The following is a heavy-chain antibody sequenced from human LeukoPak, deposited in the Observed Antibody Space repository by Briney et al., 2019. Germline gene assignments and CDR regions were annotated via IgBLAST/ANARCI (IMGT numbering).Heavy chain of an antibody. CDR1: GGSFSGYY. Sequence: SETLSLTCAVYGGSFSGYYWSWIRQPPGKGLEWIGEINHSGSTNYNPSLKSRVTISVDTSKNQFSLKLSSVTAADTAVYYCARGRGGGPPFDYWGQGTLVTVSS. D-gene: IGHD3-16*01. V-gene: IGHV4-34*01. CDR2: INHSGST. J-gene: IGHJ4*02. CDR3: ARGRGGGPPFDY.